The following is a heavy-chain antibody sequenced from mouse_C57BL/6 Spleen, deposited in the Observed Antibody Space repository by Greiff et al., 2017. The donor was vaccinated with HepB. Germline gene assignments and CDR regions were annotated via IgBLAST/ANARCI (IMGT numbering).Heavy chain of an antibody. J-gene: IGHJ2*01. Sequence: VQLQQSGAELVKPGASVKISCKASGYAFSSYWMNWVKQRPGKGLEWIGQIYPGDGDTNYNGKFKGKATLTADKSSSTAYMQLSSLTSEDSAVYFCARRGNYGSIPHYFDYWGQGTTLTVSS. CDR2: IYPGDGDT. D-gene: IGHD1-1*01. CDR1: GYAFSSYW. CDR3: ARRGNYGSIPHYFDY. V-gene: IGHV1-80*01.